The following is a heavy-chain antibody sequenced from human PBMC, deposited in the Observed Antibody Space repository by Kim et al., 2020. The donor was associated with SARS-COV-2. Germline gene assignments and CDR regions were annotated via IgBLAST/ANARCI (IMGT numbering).Heavy chain of an antibody. Sequence: GGSLRLSCAASGFIFHTCAMTWVRQAPGKGLEWVSAIGGSGSETYYTDSVKGRFTISRDNSKNTLYLQMNSLRADDTAVYYCAKNFYNGGRLEYWGQGTLVTVSS. CDR1: GFIFHTCA. D-gene: IGHD1-1*01. CDR2: IGGSGSET. V-gene: IGHV3-23*01. CDR3: AKNFYNGGRLEY. J-gene: IGHJ4*02.